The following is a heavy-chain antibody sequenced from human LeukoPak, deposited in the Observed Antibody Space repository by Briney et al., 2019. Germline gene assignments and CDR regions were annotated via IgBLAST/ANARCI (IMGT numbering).Heavy chain of an antibody. Sequence: ASVKVSCKASGYTFTGYYMHWVRQAPGQGLESMGWINPNSGGTNYAQKFQGRVTMTRDTSISTAYMELSRLRSDDTAVYYCAREGYYDSSGSIGAFDIWGQGTMVTVSS. CDR2: INPNSGGT. V-gene: IGHV1-2*02. CDR1: GYTFTGYY. J-gene: IGHJ3*02. CDR3: AREGYYDSSGSIGAFDI. D-gene: IGHD3-22*01.